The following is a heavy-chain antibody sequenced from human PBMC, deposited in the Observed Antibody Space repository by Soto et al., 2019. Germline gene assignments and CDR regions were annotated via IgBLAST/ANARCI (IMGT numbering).Heavy chain of an antibody. J-gene: IGHJ4*02. Sequence: QVHLVQSGAEVKKPGASVKVSCKASGYTFTSYGITWVRQAPGQGLEGMGWISDHNGNTDYAQKLQGRVIVIRDTSTSTACLELTSLRSDDPAVYYCARGRYGDYWGEGALVTVSS. CDR2: ISDHNGNT. CDR1: GYTFTSYG. CDR3: ARGRYGDY. V-gene: IGHV1-18*01. D-gene: IGHD1-1*01.